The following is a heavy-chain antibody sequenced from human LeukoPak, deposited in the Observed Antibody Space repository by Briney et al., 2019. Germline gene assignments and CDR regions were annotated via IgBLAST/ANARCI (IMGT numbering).Heavy chain of an antibody. CDR1: GYTFTSYN. D-gene: IGHD3-22*01. J-gene: IGHJ6*03. Sequence: ASVKVSCKASGYTFTSYNINWARQATGQGLEWMGWMNPNSGNTGYAQKFQGRVTMTRNTSISTAYMELSSLRSEDTAVYYCARAPRRRSGFYYYYMDVWGKGTTVTVSS. V-gene: IGHV1-8*01. CDR2: MNPNSGNT. CDR3: ARAPRRRSGFYYYYMDV.